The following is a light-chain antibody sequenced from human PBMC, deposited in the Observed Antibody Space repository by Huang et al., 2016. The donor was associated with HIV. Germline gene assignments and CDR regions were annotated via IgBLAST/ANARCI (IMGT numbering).Light chain of an antibody. V-gene: IGKV3-15*01. CDR2: ETL. CDR3: QQYHEWPRT. CDR1: QGIGNS. J-gene: IGKJ2*01. Sequence: ERVLTQSPGTLSVPPGERATLSCRTSQGIGNSLAWYQLKPGQAPRLLIYETLIRASDIPARFSGGGSEIDFTLTISGLQSEDSAVYYCQQYHEWPRTFGQGTKVEIK.